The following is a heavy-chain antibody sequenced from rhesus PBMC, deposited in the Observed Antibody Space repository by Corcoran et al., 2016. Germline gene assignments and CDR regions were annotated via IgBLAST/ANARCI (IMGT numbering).Heavy chain of an antibody. D-gene: IGHD2-2*01. CDR1: GGPVSSSNW. CDR2: ISGSSGST. J-gene: IGHJ6*01. V-gene: IGHV4-65*01. CDR3: ARDCTSTTCYAYGLDS. Sequence: QVQLQESGPGLVKPSETLSLTCAVSGGPVSSSNWWRWIRAPPGKGLGGIGYISGSSGSTYYNPSLKSRVTISTDTSKNQFSLKLSSVTAADTAVYYCARDCTSTTCYAYGLDSWGQGVVVTVSS.